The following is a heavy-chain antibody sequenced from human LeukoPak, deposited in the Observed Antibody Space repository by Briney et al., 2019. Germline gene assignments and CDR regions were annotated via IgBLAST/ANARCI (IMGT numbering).Heavy chain of an antibody. CDR2: ISSSGSTI. J-gene: IGHJ3*02. CDR1: GFTFSSYS. CDR3: ARDGGSSGPDAFDI. V-gene: IGHV3-48*04. Sequence: PGGSLRLSCAASGFTFSSYSMNWVRQAPGKGLEWVSYISSSGSTIYYADSVKGRFTISRDNAKNSLYLQMNSLRAEDTAVYYCARDGGSSGPDAFDIWGQGTMVTVSS. D-gene: IGHD3-22*01.